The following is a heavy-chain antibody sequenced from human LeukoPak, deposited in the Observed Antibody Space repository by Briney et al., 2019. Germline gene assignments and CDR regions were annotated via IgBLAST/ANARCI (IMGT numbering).Heavy chain of an antibody. D-gene: IGHD3-10*01. CDR1: GYTFTSYY. J-gene: IGHJ4*02. CDR3: ARDPPRRFGEYSADY. CDR2: INPSGGST. Sequence: ASVKVSCKASGYTFTSYYMHWVRQAPGQGLEWMGIINPSGGSTSYAQKFQGRVTMTRDTSTSTVYMELSSLRSEDTAVYYCARDPPRRFGEYSADYWGQGTLVTVSS. V-gene: IGHV1-46*01.